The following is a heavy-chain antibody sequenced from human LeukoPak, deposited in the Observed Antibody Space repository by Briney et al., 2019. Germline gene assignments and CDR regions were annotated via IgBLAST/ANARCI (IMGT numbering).Heavy chain of an antibody. V-gene: IGHV3-23*01. Sequence: GGPLRLSCAASGFTFSSYAMSWVRQAPGKGLEWVSAISGSGGSTYYADSVKGRFTISRDNSKNTLYLQMNSLRAEDTAVYYCANGGATTSYFGYWGQGTLVTVSS. CDR2: ISGSGGST. J-gene: IGHJ4*02. CDR1: GFTFSSYA. D-gene: IGHD1-26*01. CDR3: ANGGATTSYFGY.